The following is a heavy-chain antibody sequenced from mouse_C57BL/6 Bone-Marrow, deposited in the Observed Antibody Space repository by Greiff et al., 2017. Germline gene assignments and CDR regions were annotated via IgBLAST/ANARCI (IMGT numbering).Heavy chain of an antibody. D-gene: IGHD1-1*01. Sequence: DVQLQESGPGLVKPSQSLSLTCSVTGYSITSGYYWNWIRQFPGNKLEWMGYISYDGSNNYNPSLKNRISITRDTSKNQFFLKLNSVTTEDTATYYCARDEITTVVATDWYFDVWGTGTTVTVSS. CDR1: GYSITSGYY. V-gene: IGHV3-6*01. CDR3: ARDEITTVVATDWYFDV. CDR2: ISYDGSN. J-gene: IGHJ1*03.